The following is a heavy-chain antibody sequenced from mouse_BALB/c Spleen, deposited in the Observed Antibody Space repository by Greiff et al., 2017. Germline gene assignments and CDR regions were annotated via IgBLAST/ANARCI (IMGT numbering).Heavy chain of an antibody. Sequence: EVMLVESGGGLVQPGGSRKLSCAASGFTFSSFGMHWVRQAPEKGLEWVAYISSGSSTIYYADTVKGRFTISRDNPKNTLFLQMTSLRSEDTAMYYCAREGTGTKGFAYWGQGTLVTVSA. CDR2: ISSGSSTI. CDR3: AREGTGTKGFAY. J-gene: IGHJ3*01. CDR1: GFTFSSFG. D-gene: IGHD4-1*01. V-gene: IGHV5-17*02.